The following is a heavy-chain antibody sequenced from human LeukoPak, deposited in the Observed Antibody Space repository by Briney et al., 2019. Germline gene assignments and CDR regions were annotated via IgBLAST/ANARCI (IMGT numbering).Heavy chain of an antibody. CDR3: AKLYSSSSRGGYY. J-gene: IGHJ4*02. CDR1: GFTFSSYG. D-gene: IGHD6-13*01. Sequence: GRSLRLSCAASGFTFSSYGMHWVRQAPGRGLEWVAVISYDGSNKYYADSVKGRFTISRDNSKNTLYLQMNSLRAGDTAVYYCAKLYSSSSRGGYYWGQGTLVTVSS. V-gene: IGHV3-30*18. CDR2: ISYDGSNK.